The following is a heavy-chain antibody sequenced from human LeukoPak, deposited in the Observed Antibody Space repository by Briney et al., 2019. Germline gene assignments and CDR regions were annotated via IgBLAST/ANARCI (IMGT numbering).Heavy chain of an antibody. D-gene: IGHD3-10*01. Sequence: GGSLRLSCAASGFSFGNYGMHWVRRAPGKGLEWVAFIRYDGKNTKYHVDSVKGRFTISRDNSKNTLYLQMNSLKTEDTAVYYCTRDAPMVRGAPTVAPWGQGTLVTVSS. J-gene: IGHJ5*02. V-gene: IGHV3-30*02. CDR3: TRDAPMVRGAPTVAP. CDR1: GFSFGNYG. CDR2: IRYDGKNTK.